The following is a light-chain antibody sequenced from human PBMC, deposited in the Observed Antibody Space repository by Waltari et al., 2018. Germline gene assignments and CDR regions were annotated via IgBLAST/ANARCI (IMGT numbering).Light chain of an antibody. J-gene: IGKJ1*01. CDR2: GAS. CDR3: QHYVRLPAT. CDR1: QSVSRS. Sequence: IVLTQSPGTLSLSPGERATLSCRVSQSVSRSLAWYQQKPGQAPKLLIYGASTRATGIPDRFTGSGSGTDFSLTISSLGPEDFAIYFCQHYVRLPATFGQGTKVEIK. V-gene: IGKV3-20*01.